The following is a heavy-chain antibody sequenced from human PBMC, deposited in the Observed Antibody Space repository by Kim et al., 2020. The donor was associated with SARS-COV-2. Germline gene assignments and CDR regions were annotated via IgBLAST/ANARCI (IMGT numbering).Heavy chain of an antibody. J-gene: IGHJ3*02. CDR1: GFTFSTYN. D-gene: IGHD5-12*01. V-gene: IGHV3-48*01. CDR3: AREAASQGGSSGYGQIPADAFDI. Sequence: GGSLRLSCVASGFTFSTYNMNWVRQAPGKGLEWVAYIKSKSSTKYYADSVNGRFTISRDKAKNTMYLQMNSLRAEDTAVYYCAREAASQGGSSGYGQIPADAFDIWGQGTMVTVSS. CDR2: IKSKSSTK.